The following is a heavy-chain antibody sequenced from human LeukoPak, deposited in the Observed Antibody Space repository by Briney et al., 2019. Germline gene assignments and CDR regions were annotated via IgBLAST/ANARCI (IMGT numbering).Heavy chain of an antibody. J-gene: IGHJ3*02. CDR2: IKQDGSET. Sequence: GGSLRLSCAASEFTVTNYWMTWVRQAQGKGLEWVANIKQDGSETYYVDSVKGRFTISRDNAKNSLYLQLNILRAEDTAVCYCARVGSEWYRGAFDIWGQGTMVTVSS. CDR1: EFTVTNYW. CDR3: ARVGSEWYRGAFDI. V-gene: IGHV3-7*01. D-gene: IGHD6-19*01.